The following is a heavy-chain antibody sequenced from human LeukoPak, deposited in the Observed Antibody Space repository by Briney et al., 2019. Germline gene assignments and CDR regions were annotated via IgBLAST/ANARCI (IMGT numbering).Heavy chain of an antibody. CDR1: GYTFTSYY. CDR2: INPSGGST. Sequence: ASVKVSCKASGYTFTSYYMHWVRQAPGQGLEWMGIINPSGGSTSYAQKFQVRVTLTIDTSTSTAYMELTSLSSDDTAMYYCARGPLDTAMIYHDYWGQGTLVTVSS. D-gene: IGHD5-18*01. J-gene: IGHJ4*02. CDR3: ARGPLDTAMIYHDY. V-gene: IGHV1-46*01.